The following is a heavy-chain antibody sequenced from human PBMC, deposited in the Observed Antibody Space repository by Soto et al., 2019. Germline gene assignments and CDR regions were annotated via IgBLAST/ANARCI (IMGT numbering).Heavy chain of an antibody. D-gene: IGHD3-9*01. CDR3: ARGFPRYFDWSPLYYYYGMDV. J-gene: IGHJ6*02. CDR1: GYTFTSYY. V-gene: IGHV1-46*01. Sequence: GASVKVSCKASGYTFTSYYMHWVRQAPGQGLEWMGIINPSGGSTSYAQKFQGRVTMTRDTSTSTVYMELSSLRSEDTAVYYCARGFPRYFDWSPLYYYYGMDVWGQGTTVTVSS. CDR2: INPSGGST.